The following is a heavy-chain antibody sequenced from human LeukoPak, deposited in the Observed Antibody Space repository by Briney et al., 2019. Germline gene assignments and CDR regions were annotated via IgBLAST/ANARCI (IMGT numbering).Heavy chain of an antibody. J-gene: IGHJ5*02. Sequence: ASVKVSCKASGYTFTGYGIAWVRQAPGQGLEWMGWISAYNGNTNYAQKLQGRVTMTTDTSTSTAYMELRSLRSEDTAVYYCARDYSSSWRSVCWFDPWGQGTLVTVSS. V-gene: IGHV1-18*01. CDR1: GYTFTGYG. D-gene: IGHD6-6*01. CDR3: ARDYSSSWRSVCWFDP. CDR2: ISAYNGNT.